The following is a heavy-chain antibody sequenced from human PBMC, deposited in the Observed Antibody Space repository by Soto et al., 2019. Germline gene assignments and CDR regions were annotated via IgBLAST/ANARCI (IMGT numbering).Heavy chain of an antibody. CDR1: GFTFRSYA. CDR3: AKGGGYCSGGSCNVSPGSD. V-gene: IGHV3-23*01. D-gene: IGHD2-15*01. CDR2: ISRNGDTT. J-gene: IGHJ4*02. Sequence: EVQLLETGGGLVKPGGSLRLSCAASGFTFRSYAMSWVHQIPGKGLEWVSAISRNGDTTYYADSVNRRFTISRDNSKNTLFLEMNGLRDDDTATYFCAKGGGYCSGGSCNVSPGSDWGQGTLVTVSS.